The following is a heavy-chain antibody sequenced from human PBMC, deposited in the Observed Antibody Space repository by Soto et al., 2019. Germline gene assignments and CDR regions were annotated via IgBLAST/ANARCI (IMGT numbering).Heavy chain of an antibody. CDR2: ISYDGSNK. Sequence: GGSLRLSCAASGFTFSSYAMHWVRQAPGKGLEWVAVISYDGSNKYYADSVKGRFTISRDNSKNTLYLQMNSLRAEDTAVYYCAGCSGGSCYMLFDYYGMDVWGQGTTVTVSS. D-gene: IGHD2-15*01. J-gene: IGHJ6*02. CDR3: AGCSGGSCYMLFDYYGMDV. CDR1: GFTFSSYA. V-gene: IGHV3-30-3*01.